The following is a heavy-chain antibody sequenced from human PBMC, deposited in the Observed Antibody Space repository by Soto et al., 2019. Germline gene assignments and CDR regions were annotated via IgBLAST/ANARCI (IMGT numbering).Heavy chain of an antibody. Sequence: TLSLTCTVSGGSISSYYWSWIRQPPGKGLEWIGYIYYSGSTNYNPSLKSRVTISVDTSKNQFSLKLSSVTAADTAVYYCARGSQLNCSGGSCSLSVFDYWGQGTLVTVSS. CDR3: ARGSQLNCSGGSCSLSVFDY. CDR1: GGSISSYY. V-gene: IGHV4-59*01. CDR2: IYYSGST. D-gene: IGHD2-15*01. J-gene: IGHJ4*02.